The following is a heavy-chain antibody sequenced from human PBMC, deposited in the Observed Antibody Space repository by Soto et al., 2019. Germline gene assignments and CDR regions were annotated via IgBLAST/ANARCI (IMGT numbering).Heavy chain of an antibody. CDR2: INWNGGST. V-gene: IGHV3-20*01. CDR3: ARVYYYGSGSYYNVIYYYYMDV. J-gene: IGHJ6*03. CDR1: GFTFDDYG. D-gene: IGHD3-10*01. Sequence: PGGSLRLSCADSGFTFDDYGMSWVRQAPGKGLEWVSGINWNGGSTGYADSVKGRFTISRDNAKNSLYLQMNSLRAEDTALYHCARVYYYGSGSYYNVIYYYYMDVWGKGTTVTVSS.